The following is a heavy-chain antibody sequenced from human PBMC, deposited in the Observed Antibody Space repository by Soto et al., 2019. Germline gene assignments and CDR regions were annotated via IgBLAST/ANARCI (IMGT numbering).Heavy chain of an antibody. CDR1: GFTFSSYS. CDR3: VCIAAAGTGYYYYYYGMDV. J-gene: IGHJ6*02. D-gene: IGHD6-13*01. Sequence: TGGSLRLSCAASGFTFSSYSMNWVRQAPGKGLEWVSYISSSSSTIYYADSVKGRFTISRDNAKNSLYLQMNSLRDEDTAVYYCVCIAAAGTGYYYYYYGMDVWGQGTTVTVSS. V-gene: IGHV3-48*02. CDR2: ISSSSSTI.